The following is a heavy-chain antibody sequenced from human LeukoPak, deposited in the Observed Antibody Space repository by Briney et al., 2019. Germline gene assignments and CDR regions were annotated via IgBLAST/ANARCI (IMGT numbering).Heavy chain of an antibody. J-gene: IGHJ4*02. CDR1: GGSISSYY. CDR2: IYHSGST. D-gene: IGHD4-23*01. V-gene: IGHV4-38-2*02. Sequence: SETLSLTCTVSGGSISSYYWSWVRQPPGKGLEWIGSIYHSGSTYYNPSLKSRLTISADTSKNQFSLRLSSVTAADTAVYYCVRVDNGGNYFDYWGQGTLVTVSS. CDR3: VRVDNGGNYFDY.